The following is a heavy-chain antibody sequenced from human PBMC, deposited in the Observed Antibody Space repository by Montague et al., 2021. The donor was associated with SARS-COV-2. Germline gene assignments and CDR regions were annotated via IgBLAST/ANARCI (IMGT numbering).Heavy chain of an antibody. Sequence: TLSLTCTVSGGSMSDHYWAWIRQPPGKELEWLAYIYYSGGINSNASLKSRVTMSVDTSKNQFSLKLTSVTAADTAVYYCARAVSVRRAVNWFDPWGQGTLVTVPS. CDR1: GGSMSDHY. V-gene: IGHV4-59*11. J-gene: IGHJ5*02. D-gene: IGHD3-10*01. CDR2: IYYSGGI. CDR3: ARAVSVRRAVNWFDP.